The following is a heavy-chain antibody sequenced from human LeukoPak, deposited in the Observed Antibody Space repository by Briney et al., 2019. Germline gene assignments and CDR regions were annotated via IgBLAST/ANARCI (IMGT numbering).Heavy chain of an antibody. V-gene: IGHV5-51*01. CDR3: ARLDSGGYYFVPY. CDR2: INPSNSET. J-gene: IGHJ4*02. CDR1: GYSFYNYW. D-gene: IGHD3-22*01. Sequence: GESLKISCETSGYSFYNYWIGWVRQISGKGLEWMGIINPSNSETRYTPSFQGQVTTSADKSISTAYLQWSSLRASDTAMYYCARLDSGGYYFVPYWGQGTLVTVSS.